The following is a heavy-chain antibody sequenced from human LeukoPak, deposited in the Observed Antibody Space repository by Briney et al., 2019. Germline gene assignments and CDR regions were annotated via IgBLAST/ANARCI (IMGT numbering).Heavy chain of an antibody. CDR3: AREDRGVVPAAILSSELAAGPLHFDY. CDR1: GGSISSGSYY. V-gene: IGHV4-61*02. J-gene: IGHJ4*02. Sequence: PSETLSLTCTVSGGSISSGSYYWSWIRQPAGKGLEWIGRIYTSGSTNYNPSLKSRVTISVDTSKNQFSLTLSSVTAADTAVYYCAREDRGVVPAAILSSELAAGPLHFDYWGQGTLVTVSS. D-gene: IGHD2-2*01. CDR2: IYTSGST.